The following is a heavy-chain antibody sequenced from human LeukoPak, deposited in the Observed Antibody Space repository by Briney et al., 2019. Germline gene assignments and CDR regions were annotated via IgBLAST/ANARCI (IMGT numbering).Heavy chain of an antibody. CDR3: AKSSAARANDY. V-gene: IGHV3-23*01. CDR2: ISGSGGST. CDR1: GFXFSSYA. D-gene: IGHD6-6*01. J-gene: IGHJ4*02. Sequence: GGSLRLSCAASGFXFSSYAISWVRQAPGKGLEWVSAISGSGGSTYYADSVKGRFTISRDNSKNTLYLQMISLRAEDTAVYYCAKSSAARANDYWGQGTLVTVSS.